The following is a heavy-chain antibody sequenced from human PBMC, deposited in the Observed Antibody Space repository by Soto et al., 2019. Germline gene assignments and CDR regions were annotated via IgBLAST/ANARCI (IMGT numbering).Heavy chain of an antibody. V-gene: IGHV4-39*02. CDR2: VYYSGGA. Sequence: SETLYLNCDVSGGSIDNSHSFWGWVRQPPGKGLEFIGSVYYSGGAYYSPSLKSRVTVSVDTSKNQFSLKLTSVTAADTAVYYCARDLYSPDPWGQGILVTVSS. CDR3: ARDLYSPDP. CDR1: GGSIDNSHSF. J-gene: IGHJ5*02. D-gene: IGHD5-18*01.